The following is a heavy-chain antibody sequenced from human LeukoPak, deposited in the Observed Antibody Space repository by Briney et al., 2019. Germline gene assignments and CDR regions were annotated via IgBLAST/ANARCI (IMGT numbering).Heavy chain of an antibody. V-gene: IGHV4-34*01. CDR3: ARHGNYYGSGSYY. Sequence: SETLSLTCAVYGGSFSGYYWSWIRQPPGKGLEWIGEINYSGSTNYNPSLKSRVTISVDTSKNQFSLKLSSVTAADTAVYYCARHGNYYGSGSYYWGQGTLSPSPQ. D-gene: IGHD3-10*01. CDR2: INYSGST. CDR1: GGSFSGYY. J-gene: IGHJ4*02.